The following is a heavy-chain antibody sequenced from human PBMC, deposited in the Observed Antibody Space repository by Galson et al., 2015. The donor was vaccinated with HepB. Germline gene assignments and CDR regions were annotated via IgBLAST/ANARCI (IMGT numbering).Heavy chain of an antibody. Sequence: SLRLSCAASGFTVSTNYMSWVRQAPGKGLEWVSIIYSGDSTYYADSVKGRFTISRDNSKNTLYLQMNSLRAEDTAVYYCARDSLEFTPWGSHFYGMDVWGQGTTVTVSS. J-gene: IGHJ6*02. CDR1: GFTVSTNY. CDR3: ARDSLEFTPWGSHFYGMDV. D-gene: IGHD1-1*01. V-gene: IGHV3-53*01. CDR2: IYSGDST.